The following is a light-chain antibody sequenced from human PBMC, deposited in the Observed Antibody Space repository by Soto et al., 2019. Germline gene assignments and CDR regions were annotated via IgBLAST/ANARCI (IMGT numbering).Light chain of an antibody. J-gene: IGKJ2*01. Sequence: DIQMTQSPSSLSASVGDRVTITCRASQSISSYLNWYQHKPGRAPKVLIYAASSLAGGVPSRFSGSGSGTDFTLTISSLQPEDFATYYCQQSYSTPQTFGQGTKLEIK. CDR1: QSISSY. CDR3: QQSYSTPQT. CDR2: AAS. V-gene: IGKV1-39*01.